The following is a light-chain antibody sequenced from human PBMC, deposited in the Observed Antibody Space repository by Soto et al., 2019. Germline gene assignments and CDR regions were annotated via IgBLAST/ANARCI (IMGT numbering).Light chain of an antibody. Sequence: QSALTQPASVSGSPGQSITISCTGTSSDVGGYNYVSWYQHHPGKAPKLMIYEVSNRPSGVSDRFSGSKSGNTASLTISGLQAEDEAGYYCSSYTSSGTYVFGTGTKVTVL. CDR3: SSYTSSGTYV. CDR2: EVS. J-gene: IGLJ1*01. CDR1: SSDVGGYNY. V-gene: IGLV2-14*01.